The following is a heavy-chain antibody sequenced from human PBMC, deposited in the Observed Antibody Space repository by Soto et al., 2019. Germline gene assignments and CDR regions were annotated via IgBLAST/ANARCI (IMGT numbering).Heavy chain of an antibody. CDR3: ARGGERSWFDP. CDR2: IYYSGST. J-gene: IGHJ5*02. V-gene: IGHV4-31*03. D-gene: IGHD3-10*01. Sequence: QVQLQESGPGLVKPSQTLSLTCTVSGGSISSGGYYWSWIRQHPGKGLEWIGYIYYSGSTYYNPSLKSRVTRSVGTSKNQCSLELSSVTAADTAVYYCARGGERSWFDPWGQGTLVTVSS. CDR1: GGSISSGGYY.